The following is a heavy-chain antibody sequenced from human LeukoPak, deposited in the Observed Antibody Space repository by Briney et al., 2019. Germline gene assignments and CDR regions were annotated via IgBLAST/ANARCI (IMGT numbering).Heavy chain of an antibody. Sequence: PGGSLRLSCAASGFTFSDHYMDWVRQAPGKGLEWVGRTRNKANSYTTEYAASVKGRFTISRDDSKNSLYLQMNSLKTEDTAVYYCTRTAVATIRGDAFDIWGQGTMVTVSS. V-gene: IGHV3-72*01. CDR1: GFTFSDHY. J-gene: IGHJ3*02. CDR2: TRNKANSYTT. D-gene: IGHD5-12*01. CDR3: TRTAVATIRGDAFDI.